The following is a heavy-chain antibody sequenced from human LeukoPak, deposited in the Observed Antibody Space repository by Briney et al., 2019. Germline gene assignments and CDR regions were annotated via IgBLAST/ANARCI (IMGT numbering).Heavy chain of an antibody. CDR1: GFTFSSYA. J-gene: IGHJ4*02. CDR3: AKLMVRGVIRADY. CDR2: ISYDGSNK. Sequence: GGSLRLSCAASGFTFSSYAMHWVRQAPGKGLEWVAVISYDGSNKYYADSVKGRFTISRDNSKNTLYLQMNSLRAEDTAVYYCAKLMVRGVIRADYWGQGTLVTVSS. D-gene: IGHD3-10*01. V-gene: IGHV3-30*04.